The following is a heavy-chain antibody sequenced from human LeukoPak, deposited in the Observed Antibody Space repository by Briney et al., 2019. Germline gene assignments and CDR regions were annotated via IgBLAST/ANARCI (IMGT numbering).Heavy chain of an antibody. V-gene: IGHV4-39*07. J-gene: IGHJ4*02. CDR1: GGSISSGSYY. D-gene: IGHD1-26*01. CDR3: ARIQTGGSYCTY. CDR2: IYHSGST. Sequence: SETLSLTCTVSGGSISSGSYYWSWIRQPAGKGLEWIGNIYHSGSTYYNPSFKSRVSISVDTSRNQFSLKLSSVTAADTAVYYCARIQTGGSYCTYWGQGTLVTVSS.